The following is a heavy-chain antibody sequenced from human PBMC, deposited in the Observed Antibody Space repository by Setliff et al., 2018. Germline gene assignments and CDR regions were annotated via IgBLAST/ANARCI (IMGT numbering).Heavy chain of an antibody. D-gene: IGHD6-13*01. Sequence: GESLKISCKDSASTFSNYWIGWVRQMPGKGLEWMGIIYPGDSDTRYSPSFQGQVTISADKSISTAYLQWSSLKASDTAMYYCARHNSSSRDAFDIWGQGTMVTVSS. V-gene: IGHV5-51*01. CDR1: ASTFSNYW. J-gene: IGHJ3*02. CDR3: ARHNSSSRDAFDI. CDR2: IYPGDSDT.